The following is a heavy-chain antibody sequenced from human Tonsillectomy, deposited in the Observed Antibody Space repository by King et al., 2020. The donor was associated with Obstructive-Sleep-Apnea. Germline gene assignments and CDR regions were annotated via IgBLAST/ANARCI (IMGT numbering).Heavy chain of an antibody. J-gene: IGHJ6*02. V-gene: IGHV3-9*01. D-gene: IGHD1-26*01. CDR2: ITWNSGNI. CDR1: GFTFDDSA. CDR3: AKDMGATIYYGMDV. Sequence: VQLVESGGGLVQPGRSLRLSCAASGFTFDDSAMHWVRQAPGKGLEWVSGITWNSGNIGYADSVKGRFTISRDNAKNSLYLQMNSLRAEDTALYYCAKDMGATIYYGMDVWGQGTTVTVSS.